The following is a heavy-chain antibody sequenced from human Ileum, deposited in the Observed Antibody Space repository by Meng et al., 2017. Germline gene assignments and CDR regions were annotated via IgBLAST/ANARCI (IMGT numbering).Heavy chain of an antibody. V-gene: IGHV1-69*05. J-gene: IGHJ4*02. CDR3: ARTDRSGYYGNYYFDY. CDR2: IIPIFGAA. D-gene: IGHD3-22*01. Sequence: SVKVSCKASGGTLSSYAITWVRQAPGQGLEWMGGIIPIFGAANYEQKFQGRVTITTDGSTSTTYMELSSMRSEETAMDYCARTDRSGYYGNYYFDYWGQGTLVTVSS. CDR1: GGTLSSYA.